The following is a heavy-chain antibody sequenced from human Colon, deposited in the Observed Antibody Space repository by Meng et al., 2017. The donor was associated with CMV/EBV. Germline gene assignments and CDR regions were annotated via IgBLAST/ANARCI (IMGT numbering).Heavy chain of an antibody. CDR1: GFTFGDYA. V-gene: IGHV3-9*01. CDR3: AKARGSSTSCSDY. J-gene: IGHJ4*02. Sequence: SLKISCTASGFTFGDYAMSWVRQAPGKGLEWVSGINWNSDRIHYADSVKGRFTISRDNAKNPLYLQMDSLRAEDTAFYYCAKARGSSTSCSDYWGQGTLVTVSS. D-gene: IGHD2-2*01. CDR2: INWNSDRI.